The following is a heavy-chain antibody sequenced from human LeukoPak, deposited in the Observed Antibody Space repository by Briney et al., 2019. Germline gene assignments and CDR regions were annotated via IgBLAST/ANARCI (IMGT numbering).Heavy chain of an antibody. CDR1: GFTFSSYA. CDR3: AKAPHGGNFYFDY. CDR2: ITSGDST. J-gene: IGHJ4*02. V-gene: IGHV3-23*01. Sequence: PGGSLRLSCAVSGFTFSSYAMNWVRQAPGKGLEWVSVITSGDSTYYADSVKGRFTISRDNSKNTLYLQMNSLRAEDTAVYYCAKAPHGGNFYFDYWGQGTLVTVSS. D-gene: IGHD4-23*01.